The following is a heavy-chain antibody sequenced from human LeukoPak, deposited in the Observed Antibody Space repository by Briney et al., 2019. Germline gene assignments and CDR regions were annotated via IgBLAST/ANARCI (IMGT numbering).Heavy chain of an antibody. CDR2: ISYDGSNK. CDR3: AKDMAASGGMDV. V-gene: IGHV3-30*18. CDR1: GFTFSSYG. Sequence: GRSLRLSCAASGFTFSSYGMHWVRQAPGKGLEWVAVISYDGSNKYYADSVKGRFTISRDNSKNTLYLQMNSLRAEDTAVYYCAKDMAASGGMDVWGQGTTVTVSS. J-gene: IGHJ6*02. D-gene: IGHD1-26*01.